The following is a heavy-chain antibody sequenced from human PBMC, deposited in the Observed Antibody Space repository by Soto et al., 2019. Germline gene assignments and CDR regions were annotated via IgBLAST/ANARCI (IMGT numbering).Heavy chain of an antibody. CDR2: IYYSGST. Sequence: SETLSLTCTVSGGYISSYYWSWIRQPPGKGLEWIGYIYYSGSTYYNPSLKSRVTISVDTSKNQFSLKLSSVTAADTAVYYCARLSSGWYWDYYYGMDVWGQGTTVTVSS. V-gene: IGHV4-59*08. J-gene: IGHJ6*02. CDR1: GGYISSYY. CDR3: ARLSSGWYWDYYYGMDV. D-gene: IGHD6-19*01.